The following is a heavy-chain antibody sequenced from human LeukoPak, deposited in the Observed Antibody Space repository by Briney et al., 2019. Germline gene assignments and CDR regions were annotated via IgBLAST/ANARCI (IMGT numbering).Heavy chain of an antibody. J-gene: IGHJ4*02. Sequence: SETLSLTCAVYGVSFSGYYWSWIRQPPGKGLEWIGEINHSGSTNYNPSLKSRVTISVDTSKNQFSLKLSSVTAADTAVYYCARDGLLRSLDYWGQGTLVTVSS. V-gene: IGHV4-34*01. CDR3: ARDGLLRSLDY. CDR1: GVSFSGYY. CDR2: INHSGST. D-gene: IGHD2-15*01.